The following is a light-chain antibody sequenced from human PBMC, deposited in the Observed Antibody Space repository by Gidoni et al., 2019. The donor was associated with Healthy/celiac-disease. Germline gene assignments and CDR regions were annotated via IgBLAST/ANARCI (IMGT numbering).Light chain of an antibody. CDR1: QSVSSSY. Sequence: EIVLTQYPGTLSLSPGERATLPCRASQSVSSSYLAWYQQKPGQAPRLLIYGASSRATGIPDRFSGSGSGTYFPLTISRLEPEDFAVYYCQQYGSSPRLTFGGXTKVEIK. CDR3: QQYGSSPRLT. J-gene: IGKJ4*01. V-gene: IGKV3-20*01. CDR2: GAS.